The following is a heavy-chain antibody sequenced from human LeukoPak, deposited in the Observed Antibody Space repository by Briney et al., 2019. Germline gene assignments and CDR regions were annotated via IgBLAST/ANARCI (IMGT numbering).Heavy chain of an antibody. J-gene: IGHJ4*02. CDR2: IYYSGST. D-gene: IGHD2-15*01. V-gene: IGHV4-59*08. Sequence: PSETLSLTCTVSGGSISSYYWSWIRQPPGKGLEWIGYIYYSGSTNYNPSLKSRVTISVDTSKNQFSQKLSSVTAADTAVYYCARVVVVAAMIYFDYWGQGTLVTVSS. CDR1: GGSISSYY. CDR3: ARVVVVAAMIYFDY.